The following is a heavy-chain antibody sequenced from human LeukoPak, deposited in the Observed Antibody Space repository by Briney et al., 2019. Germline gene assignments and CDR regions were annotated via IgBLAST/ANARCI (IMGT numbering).Heavy chain of an antibody. Sequence: GGSLRLSCAASGFTVSNNYISWVRQAPGMGLEWVSSINGDRTYYAGSVMGRFTISRDNSKNTLYLQMNSLRAEDTAVYYCVKSGCTSTACYAFEIWGQGTTVTVSS. J-gene: IGHJ3*02. D-gene: IGHD2-2*01. V-gene: IGHV3-53*01. CDR1: GFTVSNNY. CDR2: INGDRT. CDR3: VKSGCTSTACYAFEI.